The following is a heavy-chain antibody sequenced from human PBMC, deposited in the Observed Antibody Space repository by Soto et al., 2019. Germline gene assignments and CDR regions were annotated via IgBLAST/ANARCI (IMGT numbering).Heavy chain of an antibody. CDR1: GGSVSRGSYS. Sequence: SETLSLTCAVSGGSVSRGSYSWGWIRQSPGKGLEWIGYMYHSGSTYYNPSLKSRVTISVDRSKNQFSLKLSSVTAADTAVYYCARVDYFMMLDYWGQGTLVTVSS. CDR3: ARVDYFMMLDY. D-gene: IGHD2-2*03. J-gene: IGHJ4*02. V-gene: IGHV4-30-2*06. CDR2: MYHSGST.